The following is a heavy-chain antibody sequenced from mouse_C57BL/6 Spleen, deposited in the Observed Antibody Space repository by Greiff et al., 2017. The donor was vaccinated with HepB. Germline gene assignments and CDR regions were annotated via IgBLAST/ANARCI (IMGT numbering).Heavy chain of an antibody. CDR2: ILPGRGST. J-gene: IGHJ2*01. D-gene: IGHD1-1*01. CDR3: ASTYYCSYFAY. CDR1: GYTFTGYW. Sequence: QVQLQQSGAELMKPGASVKLSCKATGYTFTGYWIEWVKQRPGHGLDWIGEILPGRGSTNYNEKFKGKATFTADKSSTTAYMQLSSLTTEDSAIYYCASTYYCSYFAYWGQGTTLTVSS. V-gene: IGHV1-9*01.